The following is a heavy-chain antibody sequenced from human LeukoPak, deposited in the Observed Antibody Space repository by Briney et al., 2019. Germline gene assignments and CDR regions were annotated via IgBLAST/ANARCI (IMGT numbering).Heavy chain of an antibody. CDR3: ARDRGYSCGY. J-gene: IGHJ4*02. CDR1: GFTFSSYA. CDR2: ISGSGDST. Sequence: GGFLRLSCAASGFTFSSYAMNWVRQAPGKGLEWVSTISGSGDSTYYADSVKGRFIISRDNSKNTLYLQMNSLRAEDTAVYYCARDRGYSCGYWGQGTLVTVSS. D-gene: IGHD5-18*01. V-gene: IGHV3-23*01.